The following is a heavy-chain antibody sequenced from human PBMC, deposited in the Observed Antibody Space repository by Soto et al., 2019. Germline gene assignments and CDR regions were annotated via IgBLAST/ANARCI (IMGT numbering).Heavy chain of an antibody. CDR3: ALEGYNNTGGSC. CDR2: IKEDGSVQ. V-gene: IGHV3-7*03. Sequence: EVRLVDSGGGLVQPGGSLRLSCAASGFTFSDYWMSWVRQAPGRGLEWVANIKEDGSVQYYVDSVKGRFTISRDNAKNSLFLHMSRLRVEDTAVYYCALEGYNNTGGSCWGPGTLVTVSS. J-gene: IGHJ4*02. CDR1: GFTFSDYW. D-gene: IGHD1-20*01.